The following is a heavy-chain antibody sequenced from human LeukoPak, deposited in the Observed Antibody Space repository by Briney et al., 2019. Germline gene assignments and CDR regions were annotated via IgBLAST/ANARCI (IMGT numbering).Heavy chain of an antibody. CDR1: GGSISSYY. V-gene: IGHV4-59*01. CDR2: IYYNGST. CDR3: ARRSGVPAGFSFDY. J-gene: IGHJ4*02. Sequence: SETLSLTCTVSGGSISSYYWSWIRQPPGKGLEWIGYIYYNGSTNYNPSLKSRVTISVDTSKNQFSLKLSSVTAADTAVYYCARRSGVPAGFSFDYWGQGALVTVSS. D-gene: IGHD2-2*01.